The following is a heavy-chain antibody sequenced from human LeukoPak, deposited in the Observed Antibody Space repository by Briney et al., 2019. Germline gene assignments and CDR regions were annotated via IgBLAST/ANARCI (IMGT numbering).Heavy chain of an antibody. J-gene: IGHJ3*02. CDR1: GYTFTSYG. CDR3: ASLKNYYDSSGYLVTDAFDI. D-gene: IGHD3-22*01. V-gene: IGHV1-18*01. CDR2: ISAKNGNT. Sequence: ASVRVSCKASGYTFTSYGITWVRQAPGQGLEWMGWISAKNGNTNYAQKLQGRVTITTDTSTSTAYMELRSLKSDDTAVYYCASLKNYYDSSGYLVTDAFDIWGQGTMVTVSS.